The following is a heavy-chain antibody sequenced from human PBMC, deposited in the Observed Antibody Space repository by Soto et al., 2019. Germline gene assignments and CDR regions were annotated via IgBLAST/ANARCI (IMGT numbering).Heavy chain of an antibody. V-gene: IGHV4-34*01. CDR2: INHSGST. CDR1: GGSFSGYY. D-gene: IGHD6-13*01. CDR3: ARSGIAAAGLDY. Sequence: QVQLQQWGAGLLKPSETLSLTCAVYGGSFSGYYWSWIRQPPGKGLEWIGEINHSGSTNYNPSLKSRVTISVDTSKNQFSLKLSSVTAADTAVYYCARSGIAAAGLDYWGQVTLVTVSS. J-gene: IGHJ4*02.